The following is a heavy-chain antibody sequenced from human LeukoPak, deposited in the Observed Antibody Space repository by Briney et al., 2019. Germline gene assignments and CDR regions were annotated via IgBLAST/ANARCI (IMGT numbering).Heavy chain of an antibody. CDR3: QRTAYDILTAVFDY. CDR1: GYSFTSYW. CDR2: IYPGDSDT. J-gene: IGHJ4*02. Sequence: GESLKISCKGSGYSFTSYWIGWVRQMPGKGLEWMGIIYPGDSDTRYSPSFQGQVTISADKSISTAYLQWSSLKASDTAMYYWQRTAYDILTAVFDYWGQGTLVTVSS. V-gene: IGHV5-51*01. D-gene: IGHD3-9*01.